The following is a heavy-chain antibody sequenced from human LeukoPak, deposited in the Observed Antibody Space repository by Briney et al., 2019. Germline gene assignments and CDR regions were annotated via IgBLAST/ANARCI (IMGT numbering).Heavy chain of an antibody. CDR2: INSDGSST. J-gene: IGHJ4*02. V-gene: IGHV3-74*01. D-gene: IGHD6-13*01. CDR1: GFTFSSYA. Sequence: GGSLRLSCAASGFTFSSYAMSWVRQAPGKGLVWVSRINSDGSSTSYADSVKGRFTISRDNAKNTLYLQMNSLRAEDTAVYYCARDTAAAESDYWGQGTLVTVSS. CDR3: ARDTAAAESDY.